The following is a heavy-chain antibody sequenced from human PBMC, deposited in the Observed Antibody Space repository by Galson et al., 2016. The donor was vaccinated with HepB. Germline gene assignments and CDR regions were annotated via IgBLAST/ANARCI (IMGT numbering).Heavy chain of an antibody. CDR2: ISSSSSYI. J-gene: IGHJ6*02. CDR1: GFTFSSYS. Sequence: SLRLSCAASGFTFSSYSMNWVRQAPGKGLEWVSSISSSSSYIYYADSVKGRFTISRDNAKNSLFLQMNSLRAEDTAVYYCARRKVVLPPATDYYGMDVWGQGTTVTGSS. CDR3: ARRKVVLPPATDYYGMDV. D-gene: IGHD2-2*01. V-gene: IGHV3-21*01.